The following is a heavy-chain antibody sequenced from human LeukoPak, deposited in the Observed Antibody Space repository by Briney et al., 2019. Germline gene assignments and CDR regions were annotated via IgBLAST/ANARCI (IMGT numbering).Heavy chain of an antibody. J-gene: IGHJ4*02. CDR3: ASPRRGGYYYVFDFDY. D-gene: IGHD3-22*01. Sequence: GGSLRLSCAASGFTFSSYWMSWVRQAPGKGREWVANIKQDGSEKYYVDSVKGRFTISRDNAKNSLYLQMNSLRAEDTAVYYCASPRRGGYYYVFDFDYWGQGTLVTVSS. V-gene: IGHV3-7*01. CDR1: GFTFSSYW. CDR2: IKQDGSEK.